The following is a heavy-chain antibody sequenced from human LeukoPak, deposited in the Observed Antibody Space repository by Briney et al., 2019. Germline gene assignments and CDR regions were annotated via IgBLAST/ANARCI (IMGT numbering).Heavy chain of an antibody. CDR2: ISGSGGST. J-gene: IGHJ4*02. CDR3: AKAPVTSCRGAFCYPLDS. D-gene: IGHD2-15*01. V-gene: IGHV3-23*01. CDR1: GFTFSSYA. Sequence: PGGSLRLSCAASGFTFSSYAMSWVRQTPVKGLEWVSVISGSGGSTYHAGSVRGRFTISRDSSKNTLYLQMNNLRTEDAAIYYCAKAPVTSCRGAFCYPLDSWGQGTLVTVSS.